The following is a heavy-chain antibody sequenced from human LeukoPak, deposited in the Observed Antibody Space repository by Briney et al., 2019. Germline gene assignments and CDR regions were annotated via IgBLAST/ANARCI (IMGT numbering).Heavy chain of an antibody. Sequence: ASVKVSCKASGYTFTNYYMHWVRQAPGQGLEWMGWINPNSGGTNYAQKFQGRVTMTRDTSISTAYMELSRLRSDDTAVYYCASTGNHVGTYNWFDPWGQGTLVTVSS. V-gene: IGHV1-2*02. CDR2: INPNSGGT. CDR1: GYTFTNYY. CDR3: ASTGNHVGTYNWFDP. D-gene: IGHD1-14*01. J-gene: IGHJ5*02.